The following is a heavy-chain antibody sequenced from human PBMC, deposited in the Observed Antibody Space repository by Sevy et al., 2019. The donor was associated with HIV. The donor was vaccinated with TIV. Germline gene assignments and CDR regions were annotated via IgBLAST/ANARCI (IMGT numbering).Heavy chain of an antibody. D-gene: IGHD1-1*01. CDR1: GFTFSSYS. V-gene: IGHV3-21*01. J-gene: IGHJ4*02. Sequence: GGSLRLSCAASGFTFSSYSMNWVRQAPGKGLEWVSSISSSSSYIYYADSVKGRVTISRDNAKNSLYLQMNSLRAEDTAVYYCARESLVGGTNFFDYWGQGTLVTVSS. CDR3: ARESLVGGTNFFDY. CDR2: ISSSSSYI.